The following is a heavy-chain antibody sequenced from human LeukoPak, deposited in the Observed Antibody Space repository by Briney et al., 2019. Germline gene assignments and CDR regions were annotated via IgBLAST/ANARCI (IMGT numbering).Heavy chain of an antibody. CDR2: IYPGDSDT. D-gene: IGHD2-2*01. CDR3: ARRQGCSSTSCPPDY. Sequence: GESLKISCKGSGYTFATYWIGWVRQMPGKGLEWMGIIYPGDSDTRYTPSFQGQVTMSADKSINTAYLQWSSLKASDTAIYYCARRQGCSSTSCPPDYWGQGTLVTVSP. J-gene: IGHJ4*02. CDR1: GYTFATYW. V-gene: IGHV5-51*01.